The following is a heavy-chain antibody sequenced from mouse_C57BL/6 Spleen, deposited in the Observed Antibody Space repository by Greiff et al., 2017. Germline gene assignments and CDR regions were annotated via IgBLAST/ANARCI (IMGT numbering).Heavy chain of an antibody. V-gene: IGHV3-1*01. CDR3: ARGSSPGYFDV. Sequence: DVKVEESGPGMVKPSQSLSLTCTVTGYSITSGYDWHWIRHFPGNKLEWMGYISYSGSTNYNPSLKSRISITHDTSKNHFFLKLNSVTTEDTATYYCARGSSPGYFDVWGTGTTVTVSS. CDR2: ISYSGST. D-gene: IGHD1-1*01. J-gene: IGHJ1*03. CDR1: GYSITSGYD.